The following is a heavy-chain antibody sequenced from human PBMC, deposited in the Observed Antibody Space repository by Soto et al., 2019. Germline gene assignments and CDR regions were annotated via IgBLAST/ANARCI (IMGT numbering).Heavy chain of an antibody. CDR1: GYTFTSYG. D-gene: IGHD6-13*01. V-gene: IGHV1-18*01. J-gene: IGHJ4*02. CDR2: ISAYNGNT. Sequence: ASVKVSCKASGYTFTSYGISWVRQAPGQGLEWMGWISAYNGNTNYAQKLQGRVTMTTDTSTSTAYMELRSLRPDDTAVYYCARDGSSSWYHYFDYWGQGTLVTVSS. CDR3: ARDGSSSWYHYFDY.